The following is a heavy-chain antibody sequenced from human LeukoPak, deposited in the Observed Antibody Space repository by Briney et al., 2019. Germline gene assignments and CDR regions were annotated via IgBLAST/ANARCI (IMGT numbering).Heavy chain of an antibody. CDR2: VIPIFGRA. J-gene: IGHJ6*04. CDR1: GGTFSSYD. V-gene: IGHV1-69*13. Sequence: GASVKVFCKASGGTFSSYDISWVRQAPGQGVEGMGGVIPIFGRANYAQKFQGRVTITADESTSTAYMELSSLRSEDTAVYYCARNSGCSGGSCYFYYYYGMDVWGKGTTVTVSS. D-gene: IGHD2-15*01. CDR3: ARNSGCSGGSCYFYYYYGMDV.